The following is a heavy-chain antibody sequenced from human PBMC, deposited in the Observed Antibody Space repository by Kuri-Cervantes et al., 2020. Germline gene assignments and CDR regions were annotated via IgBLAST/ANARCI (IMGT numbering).Heavy chain of an antibody. D-gene: IGHD6-19*01. Sequence: SCTVSGGSISSGGYYWSWIRQHPGKGLEWIGYIYYSGSTYYNPSLKSRVTISVDMSKNQFSLRLNSVTATDTAVYYCATSVQWLAPFDYWGQGTLVTVSS. V-gene: IGHV4-31*02. CDR1: GGSISSGGYY. J-gene: IGHJ4*02. CDR3: ATSVQWLAPFDY. CDR2: IYYSGST.